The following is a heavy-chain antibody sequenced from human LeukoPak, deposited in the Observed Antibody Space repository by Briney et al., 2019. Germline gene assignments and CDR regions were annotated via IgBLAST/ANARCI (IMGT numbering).Heavy chain of an antibody. CDR1: GFTVSSNY. V-gene: IGHV3-53*05. CDR2: IYSGGST. CDR3: ARAHLNFDYSNYDRYYYYMDV. J-gene: IGHJ6*03. D-gene: IGHD4-11*01. Sequence: GGSLRLSCAASGFTVSSNYMSWVRQAPGKGLEWVSVIYSGGSTYYSDSVKGRFTISRDNSKNTLYLQMNSLRAEDTVVYYCARAHLNFDYSNYDRYYYYMDVWGKGTTVTVSS.